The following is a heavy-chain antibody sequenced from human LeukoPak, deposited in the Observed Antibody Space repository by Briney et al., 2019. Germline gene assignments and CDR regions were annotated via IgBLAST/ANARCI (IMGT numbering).Heavy chain of an antibody. CDR2: ISAYSGDT. CDR3: ARENYYDCSSSPSASAPVYH. CDR1: GYIFAHNG. V-gene: IGHV1-18*01. J-gene: IGHJ5*02. D-gene: IGHD3-22*01. Sequence: ASVKVSCKTSGYIFAHNGISWVRQAPGQGPEWMGWISAYSGDTSYAQNFQGRVTMTRDTSTSTVYMELRSLRSDDTAVYYCARENYYDCSSSPSASAPVYHWGQGTLVTVSS.